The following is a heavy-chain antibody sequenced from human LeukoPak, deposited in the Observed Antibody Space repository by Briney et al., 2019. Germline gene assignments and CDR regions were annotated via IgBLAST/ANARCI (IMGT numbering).Heavy chain of an antibody. D-gene: IGHD1-14*01. Sequence: GGSLRLSCAASGFSFSTYWMSWVRQTPEKGLEFVANIKQDGSVKNYVDSLKGRSTISRDNARESLYLEINSLRADDTAVYYCARDPGSSAFDLWGQGALVTVSS. CDR1: GFSFSTYW. CDR3: ARDPGSSAFDL. J-gene: IGHJ4*02. CDR2: IKQDGSVK. V-gene: IGHV3-7*01.